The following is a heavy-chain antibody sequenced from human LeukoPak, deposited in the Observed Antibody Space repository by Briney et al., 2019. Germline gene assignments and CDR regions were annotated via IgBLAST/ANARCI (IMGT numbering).Heavy chain of an antibody. CDR1: GFTFSSYW. V-gene: IGHV3-7*01. CDR3: ARDWVDSSGYYYGAFDI. D-gene: IGHD3-22*01. CDR2: IKQDGSEK. Sequence: GGSLRLSCAASGFTFSSYWMSWVRQAPGKGLEWVANIKQDGSEKYYVDSVKGRFTISRDNAKNSLYLQMNCLRAEDTAVYYCARDWVDSSGYYYGAFDIWGQGTMVTVSS. J-gene: IGHJ3*02.